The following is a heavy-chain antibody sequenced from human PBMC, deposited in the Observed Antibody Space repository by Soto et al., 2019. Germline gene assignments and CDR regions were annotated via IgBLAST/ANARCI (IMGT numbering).Heavy chain of an antibody. D-gene: IGHD3-22*01. CDR3: ARSPHPPDYYDSSGYYYPSWFDP. Sequence: ASVKVSCKASGYTFTGYYMHWVRQAPGQGLEWMGWINPNSGGTTYAQKFQGRVTMTRDTSISTAYMELSRLRSDDTAVYYCARSPHPPDYYDSSGYYYPSWFDPWGQGTLVTVSS. CDR1: GYTFTGYY. CDR2: INPNSGGT. V-gene: IGHV1-2*02. J-gene: IGHJ5*02.